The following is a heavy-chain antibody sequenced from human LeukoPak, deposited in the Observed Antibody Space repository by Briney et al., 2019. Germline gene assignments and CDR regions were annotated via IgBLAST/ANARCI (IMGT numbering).Heavy chain of an antibody. Sequence: GGSLRLSCAASGFTFSDYDMSWIRQAPGKGLEWVAGISGSGGTTNYADSVKGRFTISRDNPKNSLYLQMNSLRAEDTAVYYCARDIEETWYYYGSGSNYYFDYWGQGTLVTVSS. V-gene: IGHV3-11*04. J-gene: IGHJ4*02. CDR1: GFTFSDYD. D-gene: IGHD3-10*01. CDR2: ISGSGGTT. CDR3: ARDIEETWYYYGSGSNYYFDY.